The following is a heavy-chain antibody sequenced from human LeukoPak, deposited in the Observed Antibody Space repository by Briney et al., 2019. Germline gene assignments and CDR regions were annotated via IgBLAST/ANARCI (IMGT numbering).Heavy chain of an antibody. Sequence: TVKLSCAASGGTFSGYTSSWVRHAPRGGLEWGVRIIPIVGIANYTQTFQGRVTITADKSRSTAYMELSCLTSEDTAVYYCAREWGYSSSDWSYYYGIDVWGQGTTVTVSS. CDR1: GGTFSGYT. D-gene: IGHD6-13*01. J-gene: IGHJ6*02. CDR2: IIPIVGIA. V-gene: IGHV1-69*04. CDR3: AREWGYSSSDWSYYYGIDV.